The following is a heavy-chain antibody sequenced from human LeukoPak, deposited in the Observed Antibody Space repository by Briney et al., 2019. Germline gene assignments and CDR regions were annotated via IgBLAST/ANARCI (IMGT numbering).Heavy chain of an antibody. CDR1: GFTFRSYA. CDR2: ISYDGSNK. D-gene: IGHD1-1*01. CDR3: ARGAHRWATTNGNFDY. Sequence: GGSLRLSCAASGFTFRSYAMHWVRQAPGKGLEWVAVISYDGSNKYYVDSVKGRFTISRDNSKNTLYLQMNSLRAEDTAVYYCARGAHRWATTNGNFDYWGQGTLVTVSS. V-gene: IGHV3-30*04. J-gene: IGHJ4*02.